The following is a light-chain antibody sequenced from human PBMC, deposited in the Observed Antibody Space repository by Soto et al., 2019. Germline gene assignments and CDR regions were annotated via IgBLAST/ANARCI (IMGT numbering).Light chain of an antibody. CDR2: KAS. Sequence: DIQMTQSPSTLSASVGDRVTITCRASQSISSWLAWYQQKPGKAPKLLIYKASSLESGVPSRFGGSGSGTEFTLTISSLQPDDFATYYCQQYNSSQTFGQGTKVEIK. CDR1: QSISSW. CDR3: QQYNSSQT. V-gene: IGKV1-5*03. J-gene: IGKJ1*01.